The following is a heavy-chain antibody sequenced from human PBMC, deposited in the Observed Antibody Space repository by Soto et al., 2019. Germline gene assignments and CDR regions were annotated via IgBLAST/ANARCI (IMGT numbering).Heavy chain of an antibody. D-gene: IGHD3-9*01. J-gene: IGHJ5*02. V-gene: IGHV1-69*13. CDR2: IIPIFGTA. Sequence: SVKVSCKAPGGTFSSYAISWVRQAPGQGPEWMGGIIPIFGTANYAQKFQGRVTITADESTSTAYMELSSLRSEDTAVYYCASRYFDWLLSGWFDPWGQGTLVTVSS. CDR3: ASRYFDWLLSGWFDP. CDR1: GGTFSSYA.